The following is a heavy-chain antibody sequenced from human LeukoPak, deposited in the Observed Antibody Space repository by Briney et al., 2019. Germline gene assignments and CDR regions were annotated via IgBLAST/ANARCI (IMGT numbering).Heavy chain of an antibody. CDR2: VSWDGGST. CDR1: GFTLDDYA. D-gene: IGHD6-6*01. Sequence: GGSLSLSWAASGFTLDDYAMRWVRHAGGGGRGWVSLVSWDGGSTYYPDSVKHRFTIYRDNSKNSLYLQMNSLRAEDTALYYCAKDDGWTARLSGYMDVWGKGTTVTVSS. CDR3: AKDDGWTARLSGYMDV. V-gene: IGHV3-43D*03. J-gene: IGHJ6*03.